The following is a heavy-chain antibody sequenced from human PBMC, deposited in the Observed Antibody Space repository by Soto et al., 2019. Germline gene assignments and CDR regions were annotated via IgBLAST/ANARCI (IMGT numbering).Heavy chain of an antibody. CDR3: ARVLYYGSGSYSPYGMDV. CDR2: VSPPFRTS. CDR1: GVSFNNNG. V-gene: IGHV1-69*01. D-gene: IGHD3-10*01. Sequence: QVQLVQSGAEVKKPGSSVKVSCKTSGVSFNNNGIGWVRQAPGHGLEWMGGVSPPFRTSNYARKFKGRISITADAATGTVNMELSSLTSADTAQYYCARVLYYGSGSYSPYGMDVWGQGTTVTVSS. J-gene: IGHJ6*02.